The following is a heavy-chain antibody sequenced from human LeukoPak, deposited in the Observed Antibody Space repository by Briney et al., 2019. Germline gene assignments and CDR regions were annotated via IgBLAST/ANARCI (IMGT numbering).Heavy chain of an antibody. J-gene: IGHJ4*02. CDR2: ISGSGGRT. Sequence: PGGSLRLSCAASGFTFSSDAMSWVRQAPGKGLEWVSVISGSGGRTYYADSVKGRFTIPRDSSNNTLYLQMDSLRADDTAVYYCANTDILTGYSDYWGQGTLVTVSS. CDR3: ANTDILTGYSDY. D-gene: IGHD3-9*01. CDR1: GFTFSSDA. V-gene: IGHV3-23*01.